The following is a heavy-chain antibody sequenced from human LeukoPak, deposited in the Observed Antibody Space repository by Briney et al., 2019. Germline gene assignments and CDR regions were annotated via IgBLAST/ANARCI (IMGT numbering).Heavy chain of an antibody. D-gene: IGHD3-16*01. J-gene: IGHJ5*02. V-gene: IGHV1-24*01. Sequence: ASVKASCKVSGYTLTELSMHWVRQAPGKGLEWMGGFDPEDGETIYAQKFQGRVTMTRDTSESTAYMELSSLRSEDTAMYYCARGPALHKNWVGGRWFDPWGQGTLVTVSS. CDR3: ARGPALHKNWVGGRWFDP. CDR1: GYTLTELS. CDR2: FDPEDGET.